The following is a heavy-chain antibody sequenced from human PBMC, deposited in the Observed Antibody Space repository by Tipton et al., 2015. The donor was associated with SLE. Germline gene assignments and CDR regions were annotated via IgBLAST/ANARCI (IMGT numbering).Heavy chain of an antibody. CDR1: GFTFSSYA. Sequence: SLRLSCAASGFTFSSYAMHWVRQAPGKGLEWVAVISYDGSNKYYADSVKGRFTISRDNSKNTLYLQMNSLRAEDTAVYYCARRYSRRKGAFDIWGQGTMVTVSS. D-gene: IGHD6-13*01. J-gene: IGHJ3*02. CDR2: ISYDGSNK. CDR3: ARRYSRRKGAFDI. V-gene: IGHV3-30-3*01.